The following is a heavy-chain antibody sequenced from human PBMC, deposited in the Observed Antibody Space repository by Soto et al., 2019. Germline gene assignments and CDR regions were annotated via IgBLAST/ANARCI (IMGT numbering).Heavy chain of an antibody. J-gene: IGHJ5*02. CDR1: GGSFSGYY. CDR3: VRGYCSSTSCARGSWFDP. CDR2: INHSGST. Sequence: QVQLQQWGAGLLKPSETLSLTCAVYGGSFSGYYWSWIRQPPGKGLEWIGEINHSGSTNYNPSLKSRVTISVDTSKNQFSLKPSSVTAADTAVYYCVRGYCSSTSCARGSWFDPWGQGTLVTVSS. D-gene: IGHD2-2*01. V-gene: IGHV4-34*01.